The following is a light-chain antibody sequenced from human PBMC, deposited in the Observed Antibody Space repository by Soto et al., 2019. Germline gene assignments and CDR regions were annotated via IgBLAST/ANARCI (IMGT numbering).Light chain of an antibody. Sequence: SALTQPASVSGSPGQSITISCTGTSSDVGGYNYVSWYQQHPGKAPKLMIYEVSNRPSGVSNHFSGSKSGNTASLTISGLQAEDEADYYCSSYTSSSTLVFGGGTKLTVL. CDR1: SSDVGGYNY. V-gene: IGLV2-14*01. CDR3: SSYTSSSTLV. CDR2: EVS. J-gene: IGLJ2*01.